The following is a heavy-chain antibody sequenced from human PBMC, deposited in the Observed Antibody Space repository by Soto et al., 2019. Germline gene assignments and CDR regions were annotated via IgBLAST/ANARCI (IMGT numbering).Heavy chain of an antibody. CDR2: IYYTGTT. D-gene: IGHD4-17*01. CDR1: GSSISPYY. J-gene: IGHJ4*02. CDR3: TRVGGYYGDYPNFDY. Sequence: SETLSLTCTVSGSSISPYYWSWIRQPPGKGLEWIGYIYYTGTTKYNPSLRGRVTLSLGTSRNQLSLGLSSVTAADTAVYYCTRVGGYYGDYPNFDYWGPGTLVTVSS. V-gene: IGHV4-59*01.